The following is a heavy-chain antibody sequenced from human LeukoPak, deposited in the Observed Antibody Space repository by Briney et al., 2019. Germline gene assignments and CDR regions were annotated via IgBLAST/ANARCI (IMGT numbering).Heavy chain of an antibody. V-gene: IGHV3-33*01. CDR2: IWYDGNNK. J-gene: IGHJ5*02. D-gene: IGHD3-3*01. Sequence: GGSLRLSCAASGFTFSSYGMHWVHQAPGKGLEWVAVIWYDGNNKYYADSVKGRFTISRDNSKNTLYLQMNSLRAEDTAVYYCAREGSPYYDFWSGYYPWFDPWGQGTLVTVSS. CDR3: AREGSPYYDFWSGYYPWFDP. CDR1: GFTFSSYG.